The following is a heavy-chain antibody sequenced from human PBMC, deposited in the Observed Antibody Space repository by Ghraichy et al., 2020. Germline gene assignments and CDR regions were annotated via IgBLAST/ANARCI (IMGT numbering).Heavy chain of an antibody. CDR2: INHSGST. CDR3: ARDFIYSGDLYAFDI. J-gene: IGHJ3*02. V-gene: IGHV4-34*01. Sequence: SETLSLTCAVYGGSFSGYYWSWIRQPPGKGLEWIGEINHSGSTNYNPSIKSRVTISVDTSKNQFSLKLSSVTAADTAVYYCARDFIYSGDLYAFDIWGQGTMVTVSS. D-gene: IGHD7-27*01. CDR1: GGSFSGYY.